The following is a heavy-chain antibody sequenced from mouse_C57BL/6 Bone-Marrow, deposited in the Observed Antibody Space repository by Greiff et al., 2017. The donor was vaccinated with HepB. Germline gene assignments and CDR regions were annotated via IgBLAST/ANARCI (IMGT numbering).Heavy chain of an antibody. J-gene: IGHJ4*01. CDR1: GFNIKDYY. CDR2: IDPEDGET. Sequence: VQLKESGAELVKPGASVKLSCTASGFNIKDYYMHWVKQRTEQGLEWIGRIDPEDGETKYAPKFQGKATITADTSSNTAYLQRSSLTSEDTAVYYCARIFITTVVAPYYYAMDYWGQGTSVTVSS. D-gene: IGHD1-1*01. CDR3: ARIFITTVVAPYYYAMDY. V-gene: IGHV14-2*01.